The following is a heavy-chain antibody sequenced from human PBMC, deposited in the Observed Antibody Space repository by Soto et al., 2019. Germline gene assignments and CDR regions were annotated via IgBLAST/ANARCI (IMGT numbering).Heavy chain of an antibody. CDR2: INHSGNT. CDR1: GGSFSDYY. V-gene: IGHV4-34*01. D-gene: IGHD1-7*01. J-gene: IGHJ3*02. Sequence: SETLSLTCAVYGGSFSDYYWSWIRQPPGKGLEWIGEINHSGNTNYNPSLKSRVTISVDTSKNQFSLKLSSVTAADTAVYYCASFYNLNYREGGDSFDIWGQGTMVTVSS. CDR3: ASFYNLNYREGGDSFDI.